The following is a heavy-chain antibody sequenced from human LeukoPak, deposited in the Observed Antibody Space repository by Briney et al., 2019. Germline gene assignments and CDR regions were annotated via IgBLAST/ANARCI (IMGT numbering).Heavy chain of an antibody. CDR1: GFTFSSYG. D-gene: IGHD3-22*01. CDR3: ARTNGNYYDSSGYYYFDY. CDR2: IWYDGSNK. Sequence: GGSLRLSCAASGFTFSSYGMHWVRQAPGKGLEWVAVIWYDGSNKYYADSVKGRFTISRDNSKNTLYLQMNSLRAEDTAVYYCARTNGNYYDSSGYYYFDYWGQGTLVTVSS. V-gene: IGHV3-33*01. J-gene: IGHJ4*02.